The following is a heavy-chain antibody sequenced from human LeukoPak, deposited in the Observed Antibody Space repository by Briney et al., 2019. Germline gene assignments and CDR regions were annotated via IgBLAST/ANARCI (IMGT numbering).Heavy chain of an antibody. V-gene: IGHV3-13*01. CDR3: ARGPLSPYYYYGMDV. CDR2: IGTAGDT. CDR1: GFTFSSYA. J-gene: IGHJ6*02. Sequence: GGSLRLSCAASGFTFSSYAMSWVRQAPGKGLEWVSAIGTAGDTYYPGSVKGRFTISRENAKNSLYLQMNSLRAGDTAVYYCARGPLSPYYYYGMDVWGQGTTVTVSS.